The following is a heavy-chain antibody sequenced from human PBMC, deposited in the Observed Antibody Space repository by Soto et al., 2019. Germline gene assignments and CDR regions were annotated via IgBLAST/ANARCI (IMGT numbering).Heavy chain of an antibody. CDR3: AREGRRGSSSWYGAFDI. CDR1: GFTFSSYA. CDR2: ISYDGSNK. V-gene: IGHV3-30-3*01. Sequence: QVQLVESGGGVVQPGRSLRLSCAASGFTFSSYAMHWVRQAPGKGLEWVAVISYDGSNKYYADSVKGRFTISRDNSKNTLYLQMNSLRAEGTAVYYCAREGRRGSSSWYGAFDIWGQGTMVTVSS. J-gene: IGHJ3*02. D-gene: IGHD6-13*01.